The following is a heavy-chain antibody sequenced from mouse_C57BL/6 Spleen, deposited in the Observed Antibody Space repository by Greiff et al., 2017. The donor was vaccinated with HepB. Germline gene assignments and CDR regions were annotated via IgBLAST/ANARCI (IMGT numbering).Heavy chain of an antibody. Sequence: QVQLKQPGAELVKPGASVKLSCKASGYTFTSYWMQWVKQRPGQGLEWIGEIDPSDSYTNYNQKFKGKATLTVDTSSSTAYMQLSSLTSEDSAVYYCARESSNTKDWGQGTSVTVSS. CDR2: IDPSDSYT. J-gene: IGHJ4*01. CDR3: ARESSNTKD. D-gene: IGHD2-5*01. V-gene: IGHV1-50*01. CDR1: GYTFTSYW.